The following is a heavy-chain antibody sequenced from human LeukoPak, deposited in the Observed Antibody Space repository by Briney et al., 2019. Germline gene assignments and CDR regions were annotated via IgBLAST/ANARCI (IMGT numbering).Heavy chain of an antibody. CDR3: ARSQDIVVVIAALSL. D-gene: IGHD2-15*01. J-gene: IGHJ4*02. Sequence: ASVKVSCKASGYTFTGYYMHWVRQAPGQGLEWMGWINPNSGGTNYAQKFQGRVTMTRDTSISTAYMELSRLRPDDTAVYYCARSQDIVVVIAALSLWGQGTLVTVSS. CDR2: INPNSGGT. CDR1: GYTFTGYY. V-gene: IGHV1-2*02.